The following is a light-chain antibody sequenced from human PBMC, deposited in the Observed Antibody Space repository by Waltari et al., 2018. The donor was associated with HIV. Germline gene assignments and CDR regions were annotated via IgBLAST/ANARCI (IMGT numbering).Light chain of an antibody. Sequence: DIQMTQSPSSLSASVGDRVTITCRASQSIDNFLNWYQQKPGKAPKLLIYGASRLQSGVPSRFSGSGSGTDFTLTVNSLQPEDFATYYCQXXYTTRWTFXLXTKVEMK. CDR1: QSIDNF. V-gene: IGKV1-39*01. J-gene: IGKJ1*01. CDR2: GAS. CDR3: QXXYTTRWT.